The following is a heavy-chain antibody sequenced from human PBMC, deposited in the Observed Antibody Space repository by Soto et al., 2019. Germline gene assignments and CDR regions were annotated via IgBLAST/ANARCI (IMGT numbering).Heavy chain of an antibody. CDR1: GFTFSSYG. CDR2: IWYDGSNK. Sequence: GGSLRLSCAASGFTFSSYGMHWVRQAPGKGLEWVAVIWYDGSNKYYADSVKGRFTISRDNSKNTLYLQMNSLRAEDTAVYYCARDRASLTGYSYGFDYWGQGTLVTVSS. CDR3: ARDRASLTGYSYGFDY. V-gene: IGHV3-33*01. D-gene: IGHD3-9*01. J-gene: IGHJ4*02.